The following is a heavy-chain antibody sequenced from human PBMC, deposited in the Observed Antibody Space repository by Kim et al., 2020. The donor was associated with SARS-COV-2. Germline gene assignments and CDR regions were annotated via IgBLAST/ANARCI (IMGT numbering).Heavy chain of an antibody. J-gene: IGHJ4*02. CDR2: IYTSGST. CDR3: ARAILGSWDYFDY. V-gene: IGHV4-61*02. CDR1: GGSISSCSYY. Sequence: SETLSLTCTVSGGSISSCSYYWSWIRLPAGKGLEWIWRIYTSGSTNYNPSLKSRVTISVDTSKNQFSLKLSSVTAADTAVYYCARAILGSWDYFDYWGQGTLVTVSS. D-gene: IGHD3-16*01.